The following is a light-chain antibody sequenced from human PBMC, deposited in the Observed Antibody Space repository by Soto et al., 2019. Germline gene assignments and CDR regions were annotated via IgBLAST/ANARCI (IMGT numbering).Light chain of an antibody. CDR3: LLYFGGTWV. J-gene: IGLJ3*02. Sequence: QAVVTQEPSVTVSPGGAVTLTCASSAGVVTRDHYPNWFQQKPGQPPRALISTTTNRHSWTPARFSGSLLGDKDALTLSGVQPEDEADYLCLLYFGGTWVFGGGTKVTVL. CDR2: TTT. CDR1: AGVVTRDHY. V-gene: IGLV7-43*01.